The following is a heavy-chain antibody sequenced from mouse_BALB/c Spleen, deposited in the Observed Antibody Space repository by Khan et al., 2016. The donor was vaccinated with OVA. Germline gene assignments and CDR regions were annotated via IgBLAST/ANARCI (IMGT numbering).Heavy chain of an antibody. V-gene: IGHV1S137*01. D-gene: IGHD1-1*01. CDR1: GYTFTDYA. Sequence: VQLQESGAELVRPGVSVKISCKGSGYTFTDYAMHWVKQSHAKNLEWIGVISSYYGEATYNQKFKGKATMTVDKSSSTAYPDLARRTSEDSAIYYCARGSSHLYYAVDYWGQGTSVTVSS. CDR3: ARGSSHLYYAVDY. CDR2: ISSYYGEA. J-gene: IGHJ4*01.